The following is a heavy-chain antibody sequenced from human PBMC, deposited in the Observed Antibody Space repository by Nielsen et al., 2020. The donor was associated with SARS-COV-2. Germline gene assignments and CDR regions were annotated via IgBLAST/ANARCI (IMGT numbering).Heavy chain of an antibody. J-gene: IGHJ6*02. D-gene: IGHD3-22*01. CDR3: ASAASSSWKSATV. Sequence: GESLKISCAASGFTFSSYSMNWVRQAPGKGLEWVSSISSSSSYIYYADSVKGRFTISRDNAKNSLYLQMNSPRAEDTAVYYCASAASSSWKSATVWGQGTTVTVSS. V-gene: IGHV3-21*01. CDR1: GFTFSSYS. CDR2: ISSSSSYI.